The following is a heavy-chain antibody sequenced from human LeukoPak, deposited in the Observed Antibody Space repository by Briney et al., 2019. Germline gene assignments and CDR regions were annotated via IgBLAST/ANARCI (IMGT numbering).Heavy chain of an antibody. V-gene: IGHV3-48*01. D-gene: IGHD4-11*01. CDR3: AGDARVTTGYYYYYMDV. CDR1: GFTFSSYS. J-gene: IGHJ6*03. Sequence: PGGSLRLSCAASGFTFSSYSMNWVRQAPGKGLEWVSYISSSSSTIYYADSVKGRFTISRDNAKNSLYLQMNSLRAEDTAVYYCAGDARVTTGYYYYYMDVWGKGTTVTVSS. CDR2: ISSSSSTI.